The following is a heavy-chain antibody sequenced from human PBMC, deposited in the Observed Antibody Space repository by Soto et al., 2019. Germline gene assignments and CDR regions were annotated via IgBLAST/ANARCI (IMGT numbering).Heavy chain of an antibody. V-gene: IGHV4-31*03. CDR2: IYYSGST. Sequence: PSETLSLTCTVSGGSISSGGYYWSWIRQHPGKCLEWIGYIYYSGSTYYNPSLKSRVTISVDTSKNQFSLKLSSVTAADTAVYYCARENGTTGVYYWGQGTLVTVSS. D-gene: IGHD1-7*01. CDR3: ARENGTTGVYY. CDR1: GGSISSGGYY. J-gene: IGHJ4*02.